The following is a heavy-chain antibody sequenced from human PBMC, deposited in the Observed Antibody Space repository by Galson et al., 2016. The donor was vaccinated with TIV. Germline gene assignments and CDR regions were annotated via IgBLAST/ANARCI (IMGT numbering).Heavy chain of an antibody. CDR3: ARDLRGRTGTTPGY. CDR1: GFTFSSYG. J-gene: IGHJ4*02. CDR2: IWYDGSNE. Sequence: SLRLSCAASGFTFSSYGMHWVRQAPGKGLDWVAIIWYDGSNEYYADSVKGRFTISRDNSKNTLYLQMNSLRAGDTAVYYCARDLRGRTGTTPGYWGQGTLVTVS. D-gene: IGHD1-1*01. V-gene: IGHV3-33*01.